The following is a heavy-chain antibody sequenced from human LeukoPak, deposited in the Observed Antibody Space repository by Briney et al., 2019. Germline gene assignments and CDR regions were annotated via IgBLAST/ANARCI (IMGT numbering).Heavy chain of an antibody. CDR2: INPSGGST. Sequence: ASVKVSCKASGYTFISYYIHWVRQAPGQGLEWMGIINPSGGSTSYAQKFQGRVTMTRDTSTSTVYMELSSLRSEDTAVYYCARGQYYYDSSGYHDAFDIWGQGTMVTVSS. D-gene: IGHD3-22*01. CDR1: GYTFISYY. J-gene: IGHJ3*02. CDR3: ARGQYYYDSSGYHDAFDI. V-gene: IGHV1-46*01.